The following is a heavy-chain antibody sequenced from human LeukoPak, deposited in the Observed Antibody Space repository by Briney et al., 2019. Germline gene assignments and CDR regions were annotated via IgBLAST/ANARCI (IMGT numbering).Heavy chain of an antibody. J-gene: IGHJ4*02. D-gene: IGHD3-10*01. CDR3: ASLSPIIYGSGN. Sequence: GGSLRLSCAASGFTFSDYYMSWIRQAPGKGLEWVSSISSSSSYIYYADSVKGRFTISRDNAKNSLYLQMNSLRAEDTAVYYCASLSPIIYGSGNWGQGTLVTVSS. CDR1: GFTFSDYY. V-gene: IGHV3-11*06. CDR2: ISSSSSYI.